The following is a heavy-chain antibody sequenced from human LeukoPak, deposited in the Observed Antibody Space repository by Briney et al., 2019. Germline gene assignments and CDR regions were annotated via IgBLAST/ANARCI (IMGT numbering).Heavy chain of an antibody. CDR2: ISGSSGSL. D-gene: IGHD6-13*01. Sequence: SGGSLRLSCTVSGFTFSKYALSWVRQAPGKGLEWVSGISGSSGSLYYADSVKGRFTISRDNSRNTLYLQMNSLRVEDTAVYYCAKSSSSWYKDYMDVWGKGTTVTVSS. CDR1: GFTFSKYA. J-gene: IGHJ6*03. CDR3: AKSSSSWYKDYMDV. V-gene: IGHV3-23*01.